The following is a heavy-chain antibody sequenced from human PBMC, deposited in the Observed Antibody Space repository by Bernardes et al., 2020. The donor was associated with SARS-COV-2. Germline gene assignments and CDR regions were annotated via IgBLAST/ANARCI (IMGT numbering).Heavy chain of an antibody. CDR1: GGSFSGYY. J-gene: IGHJ6*02. V-gene: IGHV4-34*01. CDR2: ISHSGST. D-gene: IGHD3-3*01. CDR3: ARGRSITFFGVVIMKNGMGV. Sequence: SETLSLTCAVYGGSFSGYYWSWIRQPPGKGLEWIGEISHSGSTNYNPSLKSRVTISVDTSKNQFSLKLSSVTAADTAVYYCARGRSITFFGVVIMKNGMGVWGQGTPVTVSS.